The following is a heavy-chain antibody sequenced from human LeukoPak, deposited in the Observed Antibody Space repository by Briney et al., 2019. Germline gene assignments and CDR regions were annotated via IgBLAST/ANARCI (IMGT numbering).Heavy chain of an antibody. D-gene: IGHD6-19*01. CDR3: ARVGSGWKY. J-gene: IGHJ4*02. Sequence: GRSLRLSCAASGFTFSTYGMHWVRQAPGKGLEWVALISYDGSKKYYADSVKGRFTISRDNSESTLYLQMNSLRPEDTAVYYCARVGSGWKYWGQGTLVTVSS. V-gene: IGHV3-30*03. CDR2: ISYDGSKK. CDR1: GFTFSTYG.